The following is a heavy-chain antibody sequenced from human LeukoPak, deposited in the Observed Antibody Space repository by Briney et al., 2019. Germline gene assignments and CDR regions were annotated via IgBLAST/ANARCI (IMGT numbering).Heavy chain of an antibody. CDR1: GDSMGNGY. Sequence: SETLSLTCTVSGDSMGNGYWSWIRQSAGKGLEWIGRISTSGSTDYNPSLRSRVTMSVDTSRNQFSLTLTSMTAADTAVYYCARNEFRSYGLVHYWGQGTLVTVSS. V-gene: IGHV4-4*07. CDR3: ARNEFRSYGLVHY. J-gene: IGHJ4*02. D-gene: IGHD6-6*01. CDR2: ISTSGST.